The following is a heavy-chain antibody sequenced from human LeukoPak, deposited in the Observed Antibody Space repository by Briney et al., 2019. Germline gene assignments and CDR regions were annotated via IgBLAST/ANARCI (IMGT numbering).Heavy chain of an antibody. CDR3: ARRSVTTDHMDV. CDR2: VYYSGST. CDR1: GGSISSNIYY. D-gene: IGHD4-17*01. V-gene: IGHV4-39*01. J-gene: IGHJ6*03. Sequence: SETLSLTCTVSGGSISSNIYYWDWIRQPPGKGLEWIGSVYYSGSTYYNPSLKSRVTISGDTSKNQFSLKLSSATAADTAVYFCARRSVTTDHMDVWGEGTTVTISS.